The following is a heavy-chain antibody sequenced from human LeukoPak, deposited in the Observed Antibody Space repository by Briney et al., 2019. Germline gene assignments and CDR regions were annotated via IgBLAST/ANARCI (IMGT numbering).Heavy chain of an antibody. D-gene: IGHD3-3*01. CDR2: IYYSGST. CDR3: ARDGITIFGVVIKAEYFQH. Sequence: SETLSLTCTVSGGSISSYYWSWIRQPPGKGLEWIGYIYYSGSTNYNPSLKSRVTISVDTSKNQFSLKLSSVTAADTAVYYCARDGITIFGVVIKAEYFQHWGQGTLVTVSS. V-gene: IGHV4-59*12. CDR1: GGSISSYY. J-gene: IGHJ1*01.